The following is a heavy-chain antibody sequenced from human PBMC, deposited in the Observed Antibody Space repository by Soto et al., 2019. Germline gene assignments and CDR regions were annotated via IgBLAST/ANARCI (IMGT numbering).Heavy chain of an antibody. V-gene: IGHV3-30*18. D-gene: IGHD2-15*01. CDR3: AQECSGGSCYDY. CDR2: ISYDGSNK. Sequence: QVQLVESGGGVVQRGRSLSLSCAAPGFTFSSYNMHWVRRAPGKWLEWVTLISYDGSNKYYADSVKGRFTISRYNSKNTLYLQMNSLRAEDTAVYYCAQECSGGSCYDYCGQGTLVTVSS. CDR1: GFTFSSYN. J-gene: IGHJ4*02.